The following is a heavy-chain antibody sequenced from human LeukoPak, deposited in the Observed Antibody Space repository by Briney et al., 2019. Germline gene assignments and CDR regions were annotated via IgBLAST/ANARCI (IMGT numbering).Heavy chain of an antibody. V-gene: IGHV4-34*01. CDR1: GGSFSDYY. D-gene: IGHD6-13*01. J-gene: IGHJ4*02. CDR3: ARVGTYTSSWYRFKYFDY. Sequence: SETLSLTCGVRGGSFSDYYWSWIRQSPGEGLEWIGEINHSGSTNYNPSLKSRVTISVDTPKNQFSLKLSSLTAADTAVYYCARVGTYTSSWYRFKYFDYWGQGTLVTVSS. CDR2: INHSGST.